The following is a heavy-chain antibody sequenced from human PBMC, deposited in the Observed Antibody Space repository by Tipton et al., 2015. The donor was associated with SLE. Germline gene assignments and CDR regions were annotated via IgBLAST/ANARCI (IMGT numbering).Heavy chain of an antibody. CDR3: AKWSVVASGQPFGH. CDR1: GDSISTNY. V-gene: IGHV4-59*01. J-gene: IGHJ4*02. Sequence: TLSLTCSVSGDSISTNYWTWIRQPPGKRLEWMGYSYSGGSTNYNPALESRVFISVDTSKSQFSLHLTSVTAADTVVYYCAKWSVVASGQPFGHWGQGILVTVSS. D-gene: IGHD2-21*01. CDR2: SYSGGST.